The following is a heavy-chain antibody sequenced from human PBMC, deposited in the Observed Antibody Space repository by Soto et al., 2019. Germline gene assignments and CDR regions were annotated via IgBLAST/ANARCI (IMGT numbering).Heavy chain of an antibody. CDR1: GGSISSGGYY. D-gene: IGHD3-9*01. J-gene: IGHJ6*02. Sequence: SETLSLTCTVSGGSISSGGYYWSWIRQHPGKGLEWIGYIYYSGSTYYNPSLKSRVTISVDTSKNQFSLKLSSVTAADTAVYYCARGLADYDILTGYYGLDGMDVWGQGTTGTSP. V-gene: IGHV4-31*03. CDR2: IYYSGST. CDR3: ARGLADYDILTGYYGLDGMDV.